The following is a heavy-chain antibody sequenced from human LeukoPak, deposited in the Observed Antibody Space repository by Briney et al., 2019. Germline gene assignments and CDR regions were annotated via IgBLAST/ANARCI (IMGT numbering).Heavy chain of an antibody. Sequence: PGGSLRLSCAVSGIIFSDYAMHWVRQAPGKGLEWVAVVSYDGRDKKYADFVKGRFTISRDNSKSTLYLQMNSLRGEDTAVFYCATGFGSERDYWGQGTLVTVSS. V-gene: IGHV3-30*04. CDR2: VSYDGRDK. J-gene: IGHJ4*02. CDR3: ATGFGSERDY. D-gene: IGHD3-16*01. CDR1: GIIFSDYA.